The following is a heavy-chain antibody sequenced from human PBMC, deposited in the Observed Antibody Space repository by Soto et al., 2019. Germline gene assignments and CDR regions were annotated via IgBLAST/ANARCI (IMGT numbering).Heavy chain of an antibody. CDR1: GFTFTSYG. Sequence: EVQLLESGGGLLQPGGSLRLACEASGFTFTSYGMSWVRQAPGKGLEWVSSFSGTGGNTYYADSVKGRFTISRDNFKNTLYLQMNSLRPDDTAVYSCARGGGMDVWGQGTTVTVSS. CDR2: FSGTGGNT. J-gene: IGHJ6*02. CDR3: ARGGGMDV. V-gene: IGHV3-23*01.